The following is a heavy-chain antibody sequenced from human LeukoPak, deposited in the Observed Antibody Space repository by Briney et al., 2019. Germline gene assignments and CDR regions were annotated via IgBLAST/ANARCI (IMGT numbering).Heavy chain of an antibody. J-gene: IGHJ4*02. CDR1: GGSISSGGYY. V-gene: IGHV4-31*03. CDR3: ARDLTGSFDY. Sequence: PSETLSLTCTISGGSISSGGYYWSWIRQHPGKGLEWIGYIYYSGSTYYNPSLKSRVTISVDTSKNQFSLKLSSVTAADTAVYYCARDLTGSFDYWGQGTLVTVSS. CDR2: IYYSGST. D-gene: IGHD2-15*01.